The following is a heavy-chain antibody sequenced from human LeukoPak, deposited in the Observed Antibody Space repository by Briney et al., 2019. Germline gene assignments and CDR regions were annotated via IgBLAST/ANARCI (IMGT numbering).Heavy chain of an antibody. Sequence: SVKVSSKTSGGTFSSSAITWVRQAPGQGLEWMGKIIPVLNITTYAQKFQGRVTITADTSSSTVYMELSSLRSEETAVYYCAKDQGLTAPPPYGLDVWGQGTTVIVSS. CDR3: AKDQGLTAPPPYGLDV. CDR1: GGTFSSSA. J-gene: IGHJ6*02. V-gene: IGHV1-69*04. D-gene: IGHD5-18*01. CDR2: IIPVLNIT.